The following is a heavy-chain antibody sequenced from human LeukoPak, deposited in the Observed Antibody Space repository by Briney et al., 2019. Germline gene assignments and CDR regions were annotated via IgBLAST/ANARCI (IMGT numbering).Heavy chain of an antibody. CDR3: ARAETPRNSYGYLDY. J-gene: IGHJ4*02. V-gene: IGHV4-31*03. D-gene: IGHD5-18*01. Sequence: PSQTLSLTCTVSGGSISSDDYYWSWIRQHPGKGLEWIGYIYYSGSTCYNPSLKSRVTISIDTSKNQFSLKLSSVTAADTAVYYCARAETPRNSYGYLDYWGQGTLVTVSS. CDR1: GGSISSDDYY. CDR2: IYYSGST.